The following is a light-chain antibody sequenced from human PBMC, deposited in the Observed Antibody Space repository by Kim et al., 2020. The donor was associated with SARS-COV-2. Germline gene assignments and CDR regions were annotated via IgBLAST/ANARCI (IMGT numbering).Light chain of an antibody. CDR2: GAT. Sequence: LSPGESATLSGTGSRSGSSSYLAWYQQKPGQAPRLLIDGATSRATSIAESSSGSGSGKDFTLISSRQAPEDFAVYYHQHYGSSGTFGQGTKVDIK. J-gene: IGKJ1*01. CDR1: RSGSSSY. CDR3: QHYGSSGT. V-gene: IGKV3-20*01.